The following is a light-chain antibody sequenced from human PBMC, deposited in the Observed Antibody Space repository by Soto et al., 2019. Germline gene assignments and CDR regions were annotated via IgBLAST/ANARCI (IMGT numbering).Light chain of an antibody. Sequence: DIQMTQSPSSLSASVGDRVTISCQASEDISNFLNWYQQKPGKAPKILIYDASVLEAAVPSRFSGGGSGTQFTLTISNLQAEDVGTYYCQQFDSLPLTFGGGTNVEIK. J-gene: IGKJ4*01. CDR1: EDISNF. V-gene: IGKV1-33*01. CDR3: QQFDSLPLT. CDR2: DAS.